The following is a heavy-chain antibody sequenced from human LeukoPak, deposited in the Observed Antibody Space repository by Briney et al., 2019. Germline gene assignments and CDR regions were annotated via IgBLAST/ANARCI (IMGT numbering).Heavy chain of an antibody. Sequence: GGSLRLSCSASGFIFTTYWMHWVREAPGKGLVWVARINSDGSDTYYADSVKGRFTISRDNSKNTVYLQMNSLRAEDTAIYYCANEGPNFDYWGQGTLVTVSS. D-gene: IGHD2-8*01. CDR2: INSDGSDT. CDR3: ANEGPNFDY. CDR1: GFIFTTYW. J-gene: IGHJ4*02. V-gene: IGHV3-74*01.